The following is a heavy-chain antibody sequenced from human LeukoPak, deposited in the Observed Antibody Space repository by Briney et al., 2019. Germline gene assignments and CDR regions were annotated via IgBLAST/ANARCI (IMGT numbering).Heavy chain of an antibody. CDR3: ARETHDVNFDY. J-gene: IGHJ4*02. CDR2: IWYNGNTK. Sequence: GTSLRLSCAASGFTFSTYGMHWVRQAPGKGLEWVAIIWYNGNTKYYADSVKGRFTISRDNSKNTLYLQMNSLRAEDTAMYYCARETHDVNFDYWGQGTLVTVSS. CDR1: GFTFSTYG. V-gene: IGHV3-33*01. D-gene: IGHD3-10*02.